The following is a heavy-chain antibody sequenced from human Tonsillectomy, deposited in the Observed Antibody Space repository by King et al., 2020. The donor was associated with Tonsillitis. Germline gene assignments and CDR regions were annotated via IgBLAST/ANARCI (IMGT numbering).Heavy chain of an antibody. CDR1: GFTFSSYS. Sequence: VQLVESGGGVVQPGRSLRLSCAASGFTFSSYSMYWFRQAPGKGLEWVAVISYDGSNKYYADSVKGPFTIAIDNSKNTLYLQMNSLRAEDTAVYYCARDLYSAFDIWGQGTKVTVSS. D-gene: IGHD1-26*01. V-gene: IGHV3-30-3*01. CDR3: ARDLYSAFDI. CDR2: ISYDGSNK. J-gene: IGHJ3*02.